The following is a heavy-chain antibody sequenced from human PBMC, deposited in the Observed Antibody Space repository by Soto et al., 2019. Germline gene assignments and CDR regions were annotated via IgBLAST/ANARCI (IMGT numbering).Heavy chain of an antibody. CDR3: AREGVAPYYYYGMDV. V-gene: IGHV1-18*01. J-gene: IGHJ6*02. CDR1: GYTFTRSG. Sequence: ASVKVSCKASGYTFTRSGISWVRQAPGQGLEWMGWISTYNGDTNYAQTFQGRVTMTTDTTTSTVHMEVRSLRSDDTAVYYCAREGVAPYYYYGMDVWGQGTPVTVSS. D-gene: IGHD5-12*01. CDR2: ISTYNGDT.